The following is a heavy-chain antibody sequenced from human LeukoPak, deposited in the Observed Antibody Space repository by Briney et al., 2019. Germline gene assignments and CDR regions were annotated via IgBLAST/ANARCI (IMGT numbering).Heavy chain of an antibody. J-gene: IGHJ4*02. V-gene: IGHV4-61*02. CDR2: IYTSGST. CDR3: ARDRRDGYNLYYFDL. Sequence: SETLSLTCTVSGGSIYSGSYYWSWIRQSAGKGLEWIGRIYTSGSTNYNPSLKSRVTISVDTSKNQFSLKLSSVTAADTAVYYCARDRRDGYNLYYFDLWGQGTLVTVSS. CDR1: GGSIYSGSYY. D-gene: IGHD5-24*01.